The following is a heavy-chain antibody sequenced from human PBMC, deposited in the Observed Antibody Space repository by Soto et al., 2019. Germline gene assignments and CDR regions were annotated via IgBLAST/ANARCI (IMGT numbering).Heavy chain of an antibody. CDR3: AREVTYGGGSFSLGL. CDR2: INPNNGDT. V-gene: IGHV1-2*06. D-gene: IGHD3-10*01. J-gene: IGHJ4*02. CDR1: GYFFTSHY. Sequence: ASVKVSCKTSGYFFTSHYIHWVRLAPGRGLEWMGRINPNNGDTNSPQKFQGRVTMTSDTSISTAYMEMSGLRSDDTALYYCAREVTYGGGSFSLGLWGQGTLVTVSS.